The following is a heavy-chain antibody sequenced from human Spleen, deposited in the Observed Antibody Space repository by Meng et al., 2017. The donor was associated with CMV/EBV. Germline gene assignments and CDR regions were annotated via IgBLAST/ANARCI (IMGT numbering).Heavy chain of an antibody. J-gene: IGHJ4*02. Sequence: LRLSCAASGFTFSGYWMHWVRQAPGKGMVCVSRINPDGTSTSYADSVKGRFTISRDNAKNTLYLQVNSLRAEDTALYYCARGNYQFDWGQGTLVTVSS. D-gene: IGHD5-24*01. CDR1: GFTFSGYW. CDR3: ARGNYQFD. V-gene: IGHV3-74*01. CDR2: INPDGTST.